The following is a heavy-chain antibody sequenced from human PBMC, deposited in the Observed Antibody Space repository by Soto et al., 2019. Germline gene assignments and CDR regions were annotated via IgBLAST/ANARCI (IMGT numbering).Heavy chain of an antibody. CDR1: GDSVSSNSAA. CDR3: ARDLPYCSSTSCYVAWFDP. D-gene: IGHD2-2*01. V-gene: IGHV6-1*01. J-gene: IGHJ5*02. Sequence: SQTLSLTCVISGDSVSSNSAAWNWIRQSPSRGLEWLGRTYYRSKWYNDYAVSVKSRITINPDTSKNQFSLQLNSVTPEDTAVYYCARDLPYCSSTSCYVAWFDPWGQGTLVTVSS. CDR2: TYYRSKWYN.